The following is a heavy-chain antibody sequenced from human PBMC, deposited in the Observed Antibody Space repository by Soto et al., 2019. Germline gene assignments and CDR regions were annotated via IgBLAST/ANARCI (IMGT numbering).Heavy chain of an antibody. CDR3: TTDSIAAAGPNRY. J-gene: IGHJ4*02. D-gene: IGHD6-13*01. Sequence: PGGSLRLSCAASGFTFSNAWMSWVRQAPGKGLEWVGRIKSKTDGGTTDYAAPVKGRFTISRDDSKNTLYLQMNSLKTEDTAVYYCTTDSIAAAGPNRYWGQGTLVTVSS. V-gene: IGHV3-15*01. CDR1: GFTFSNAW. CDR2: IKSKTDGGTT.